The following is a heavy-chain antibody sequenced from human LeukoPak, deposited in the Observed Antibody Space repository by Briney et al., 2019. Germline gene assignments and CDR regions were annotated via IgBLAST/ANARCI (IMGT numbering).Heavy chain of an antibody. J-gene: IGHJ4*02. CDR1: GGYICSYY. V-gene: IGHV4-59*01. CDR3: ARGSGSYYY. D-gene: IGHD1-26*01. CDR2: IYYSGST. Sequence: SETLSLTCTVSGGYICSYYWSWIRQPPGKGLEWIGYIYYSGSTNYNPSLKSRVTISVDTSKNQFSLKLSSVTAADTAVYYCARGSGSYYYWGQGTLVTVSS.